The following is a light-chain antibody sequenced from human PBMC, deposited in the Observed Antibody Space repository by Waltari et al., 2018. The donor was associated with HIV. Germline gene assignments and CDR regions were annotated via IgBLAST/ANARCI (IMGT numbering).Light chain of an antibody. Sequence: QSVLTQPPSASGTPGQRVTISCSGGSSNIGRDTVNWYQHLPGTAPKLLIFIINRRPSGVPDRFAGSKSGTSASLAISGLQSEDEADYYCASWDGSLNGWVVGGGTKLTVL. CDR1: SSNIGRDT. V-gene: IGLV1-44*01. CDR3: ASWDGSLNGWV. J-gene: IGLJ3*02. CDR2: IIN.